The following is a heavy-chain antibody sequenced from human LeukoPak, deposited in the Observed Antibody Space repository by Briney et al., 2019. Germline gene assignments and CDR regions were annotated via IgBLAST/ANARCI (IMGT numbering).Heavy chain of an antibody. J-gene: IGHJ4*02. D-gene: IGHD2-2*01. CDR3: TRSLGYCSSTSCYSGISPSFGY. Sequence: GGSLRLFCAASGFTVSSNYMSWVRQAPGKGLECVGFIRSKAYGGATEYAASVKGRFTISRDDSKSIAYLQMNSLKTEDTAVYYCTRSLGYCSSTSCYSGISPSFGYWGQGTLVTVSS. V-gene: IGHV3-49*04. CDR2: IRSKAYGGAT. CDR1: GFTVSSNY.